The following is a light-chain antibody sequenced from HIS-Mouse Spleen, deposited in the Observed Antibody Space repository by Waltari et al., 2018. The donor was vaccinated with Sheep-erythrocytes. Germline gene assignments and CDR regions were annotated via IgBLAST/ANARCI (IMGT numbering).Light chain of an antibody. V-gene: IGLV2-23*03. CDR3: CSYAGSSTFEV. CDR1: SSDVGSYNL. J-gene: IGLJ3*02. CDR2: EGN. Sequence: QSALTQPASVSGSPGQSITISCTGTSSDVGSYNLVSWYQPHPGKAPKLMIYEGNKRPSGVSNRFSGSKSGNTASLTISGLQAEDEADYYCCSYAGSSTFEVFGGGTKLTVL.